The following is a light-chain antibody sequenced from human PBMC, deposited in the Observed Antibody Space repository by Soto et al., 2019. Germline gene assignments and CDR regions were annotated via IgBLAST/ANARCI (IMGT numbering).Light chain of an antibody. CDR2: DAS. CDR1: QSISSW. CDR3: PQYDSYYLT. V-gene: IGKV1-5*01. J-gene: IGKJ1*01. Sequence: DIQMTQSPSTLSASIGDRVTITCRASQSISSWLAWYQQKPGKATKLLIYDASKLESGVPSRFSGSGSGTEFSLAISSLQPDDFATYFCPQYDSYYLTFGQGTKVEIK.